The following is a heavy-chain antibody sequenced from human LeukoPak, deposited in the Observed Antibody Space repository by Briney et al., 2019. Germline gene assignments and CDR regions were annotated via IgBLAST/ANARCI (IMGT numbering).Heavy chain of an antibody. CDR2: RSKANSYAT. J-gene: IGHJ4*02. CDR3: TRQESDFWSGYYTGYFDY. D-gene: IGHD3-3*01. V-gene: IGHV3-73*01. CDR1: GVTFSGSA. Sequence: GGSLKLSCAASGVTFSGSAMHWVRQASGKGLEWVGRRSKANSYATAYAASGRGRFTISRDDSKNTAYLQMNSLKTEDTAVYYCTRQESDFWSGYYTGYFDYWGQGTLVTVSS.